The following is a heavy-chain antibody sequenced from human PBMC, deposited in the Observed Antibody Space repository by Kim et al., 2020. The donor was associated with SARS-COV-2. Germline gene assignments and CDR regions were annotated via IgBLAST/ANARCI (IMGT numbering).Heavy chain of an antibody. CDR2: IIPIFGTA. Sequence: SVKVSCKASGGTFSSYAISWVRQAPGQGLEWMGGIIPIFGTANYAQKFQGRVTITADESTSTAYMELSSLRSEDTAVYYCASYHHYFYTGYYYYYYGMDVWGQGTTVTVSS. D-gene: IGHD2-2*02. CDR1: GGTFSSYA. J-gene: IGHJ6*02. V-gene: IGHV1-69*13. CDR3: ASYHHYFYTGYYYYYYGMDV.